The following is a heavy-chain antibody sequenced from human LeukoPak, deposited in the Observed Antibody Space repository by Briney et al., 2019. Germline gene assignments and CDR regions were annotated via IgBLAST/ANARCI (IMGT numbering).Heavy chain of an antibody. CDR3: ARDRGELLNDY. Sequence: PSQTLSLTCAVSGGSISSGGYSWSWIRQPPGKGLEWIGYIYHSGSTYYNPSLKSRVTISVDRSKNQFSLNLSSVTAADTAVYYCARDRGELLNDYWGQGTLVTVSS. CDR2: IYHSGST. D-gene: IGHD1-26*01. J-gene: IGHJ4*02. CDR1: GGSISSGGYS. V-gene: IGHV4-30-2*01.